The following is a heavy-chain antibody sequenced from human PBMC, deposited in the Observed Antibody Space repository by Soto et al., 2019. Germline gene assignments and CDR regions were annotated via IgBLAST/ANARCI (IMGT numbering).Heavy chain of an antibody. V-gene: IGHV4-39*07. Sequence: PSETLSLTCTVSGGSISSSSYYWGWIRQPPGKGLEWIGCIYYSGSTYYKPSLKSRVTISVDTSKNQFSLKLSSVTAADTAVYYCARFSPPPQWGWKAGGSYYFDYWGQGTLVTVSS. D-gene: IGHD1-1*01. CDR2: IYYSGST. CDR3: ARFSPPPQWGWKAGGSYYFDY. J-gene: IGHJ4*02. CDR1: GGSISSSSYY.